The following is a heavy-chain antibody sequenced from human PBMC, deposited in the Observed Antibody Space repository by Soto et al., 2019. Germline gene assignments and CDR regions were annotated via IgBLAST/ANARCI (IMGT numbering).Heavy chain of an antibody. J-gene: IGHJ4*02. D-gene: IGHD2-2*01. CDR1: GFTFSDYY. CDR2: IFYSGST. CDR3: ARLLIRSGVPSISGAH. V-gene: IGHV4-59*05. Sequence: GSLRLSCAASGFTFSDYYMSWIRQPPEKGLEWIGSIFYSGSTYYNPSLQSRVTISVDTSKNQFSLKLSSVTAADTAVYYCARLLIRSGVPSISGAHWGQGTLVTVSS.